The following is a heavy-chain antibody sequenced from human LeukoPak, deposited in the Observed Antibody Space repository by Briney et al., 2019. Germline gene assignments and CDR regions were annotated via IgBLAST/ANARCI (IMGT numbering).Heavy chain of an antibody. Sequence: GGSLRLSCAVSGITLSNYGMSWVRQAPGKGLEWVAGISDSGGSRNYADSVKGRFTISRDNPKNTLYLQMNRLRAEDTAVYFCAKRGVVIRVILVGFHKEAYYFDSWGQGALVTVSS. CDR1: GITLSNYG. D-gene: IGHD3-22*01. CDR2: ISDSGGSR. J-gene: IGHJ4*02. V-gene: IGHV3-23*01. CDR3: AKRGVVIRVILVGFHKEAYYFDS.